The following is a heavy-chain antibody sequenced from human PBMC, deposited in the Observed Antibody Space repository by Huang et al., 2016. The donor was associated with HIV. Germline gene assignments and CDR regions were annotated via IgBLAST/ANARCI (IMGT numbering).Heavy chain of an antibody. CDR2: IIPIFRTP. J-gene: IGHJ5*02. D-gene: IGHD1-26*01. CDR1: GGTFSKYA. Sequence: QVQLVQSGAEVKKPGSSVKVSCKASGGTFSKYAISWVRQAPGEGLEWIDGIIPIFRTPSYAQKFQGRVTLSADESTTTAYMELSSLRSEDTAVYYCAGVYSGSYYNHWGQGTLVTVSS. CDR3: AGVYSGSYYNH. V-gene: IGHV1-69*13.